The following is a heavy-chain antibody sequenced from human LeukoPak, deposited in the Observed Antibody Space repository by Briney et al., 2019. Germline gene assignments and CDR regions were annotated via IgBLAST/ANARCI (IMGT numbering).Heavy chain of an antibody. Sequence: PGGSLRLSCAASGFTFSSYWMSWVRQAPGKGLEWVANIKQDGSEKYYVDSVKGRFTISRDNAKNSLYLQMNSLRAEDTAVYYCAREWYSSSWYSKEYYFDYWGQGTLVTVSS. CDR3: AREWYSSSWYSKEYYFDY. CDR1: GFTFSSYW. CDR2: IKQDGSEK. D-gene: IGHD6-13*01. J-gene: IGHJ4*02. V-gene: IGHV3-7*01.